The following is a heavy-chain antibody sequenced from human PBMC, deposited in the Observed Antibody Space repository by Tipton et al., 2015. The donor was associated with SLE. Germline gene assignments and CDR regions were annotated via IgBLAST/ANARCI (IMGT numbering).Heavy chain of an antibody. CDR1: GYSISSGYY. J-gene: IGHJ4*02. Sequence: TLSLTCAVSGYSISSGYYWGWIRQPPGKGLEWIGSIYHSGSTYYNPSLKSRVTISVDTSKNQFSLKLSSVTAADTAVYYCARHQGGFDYWGQGTLVPVSS. V-gene: IGHV4-38-2*01. CDR3: ARHQGGFDY. CDR2: IYHSGST.